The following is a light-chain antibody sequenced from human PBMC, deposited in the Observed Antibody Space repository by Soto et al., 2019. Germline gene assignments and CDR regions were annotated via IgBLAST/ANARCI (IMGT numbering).Light chain of an antibody. CDR3: HQYGSSLGT. Sequence: EIVLTQSPGTLSLSPGEGATLSCRASQSVTGTNLAWYQQRPGQAPRLLIYDAVRRATGIPDRFSGSGSGTDFTLTISRLEPEDFAVYYYHQYGSSLGTFGQGTKVEI. CDR2: DAV. V-gene: IGKV3-20*01. J-gene: IGKJ2*01. CDR1: QSVTGTN.